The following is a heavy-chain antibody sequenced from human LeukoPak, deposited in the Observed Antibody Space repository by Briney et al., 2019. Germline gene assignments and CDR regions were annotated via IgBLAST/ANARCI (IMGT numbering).Heavy chain of an antibody. CDR3: ARGEGVDTAMVTFDY. D-gene: IGHD5-18*01. V-gene: IGHV3-30*04. CDR2: ISYDGSNK. Sequence: PGRSLRLSCAASGFTFSSYAMHWVRQAPGKGLEWVAVISYDGSNKYYADSVKGRFTISRDNSKNTLYLQMNSLRAEDTAVYYCARGEGVDTAMVTFDYWGQGTLVTVSS. CDR1: GFTFSSYA. J-gene: IGHJ4*02.